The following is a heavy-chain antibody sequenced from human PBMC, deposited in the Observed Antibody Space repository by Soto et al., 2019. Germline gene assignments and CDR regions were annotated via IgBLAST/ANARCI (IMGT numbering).Heavy chain of an antibody. CDR1: GFTFSSSA. D-gene: IGHD2-2*01. J-gene: IGHJ6*03. CDR2: ISGSGGGT. Sequence: EVQVLESGGGLVQPGGSLRLSCAASGFTFSSSAMNWVRQAPGKGLEWVSAISGSGGGTYYADSVKGRFTISRDNSKNTLYLQMNSLRAEDTAVYYCAKSTKERKGIIYYFYYMDVWGKGTTVTVSS. V-gene: IGHV3-23*01. CDR3: AKSTKERKGIIYYFYYMDV.